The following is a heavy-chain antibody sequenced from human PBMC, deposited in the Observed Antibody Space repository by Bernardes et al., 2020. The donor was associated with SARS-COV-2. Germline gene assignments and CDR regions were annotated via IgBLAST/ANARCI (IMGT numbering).Heavy chain of an antibody. CDR3: AKDSLFVSGSNNYYGMDV. J-gene: IGHJ6*02. CDR2: IAHDGSKK. Sequence: GGSLRLSCAASGFDFSDYAMHWVRQAPGMGLEWVAGIAHDGSKKYYGDSVKGRFTVSRDNSNNGLYLHMSSLRAEDTALYYCAKDSLFVSGSNNYYGMDVWGQGTTVTVSS. V-gene: IGHV3-30*18. CDR1: GFDFSDYA. D-gene: IGHD1-26*01.